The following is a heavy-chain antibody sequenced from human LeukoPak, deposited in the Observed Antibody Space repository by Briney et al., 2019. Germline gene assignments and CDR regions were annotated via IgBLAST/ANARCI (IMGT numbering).Heavy chain of an antibody. J-gene: IGHJ4*02. D-gene: IGHD6-19*01. CDR2: ISSSSSYI. Sequence: GSLRPSCAASGFTFSSYSMNWVRQAPGKGLEWVSSISSSSSYIYYADSVKGRFTISRDNAKNSLYLQMNSLRAEDTAVYYCARGGAVAPKFNFDYWGQGTLVTVSS. CDR3: ARGGAVAPKFNFDY. CDR1: GFTFSSYS. V-gene: IGHV3-21*01.